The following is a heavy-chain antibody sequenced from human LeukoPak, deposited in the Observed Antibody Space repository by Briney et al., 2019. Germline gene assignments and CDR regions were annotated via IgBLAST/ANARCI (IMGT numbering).Heavy chain of an antibody. V-gene: IGHV3-7*01. Sequence: GGSLSLSCAASGFTFSNNWMTWVREAPGGGVEGVVSGKKDASEKYYVDSVKGRFTISRDNAKNLLYLKMNSLRVEDTAVYYCARGPPYGSRSDYFDYWGQGTLVTVSS. D-gene: IGHD3-10*01. J-gene: IGHJ4*02. CDR1: GFTFSNNW. CDR2: GKKDASEK. CDR3: ARGPPYGSRSDYFDY.